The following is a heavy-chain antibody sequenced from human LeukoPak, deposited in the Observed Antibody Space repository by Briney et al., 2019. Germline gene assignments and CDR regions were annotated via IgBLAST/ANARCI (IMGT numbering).Heavy chain of an antibody. CDR2: INPNSGGT. D-gene: IGHD2-15*01. J-gene: IGHJ5*02. V-gene: IGHV1-2*02. CDR1: GYTFTGYY. CDR3: ARVPRVAATFWFDP. Sequence: GASVKVSCKASGYTFTGYYMHWVRQAPGQGLERMGWINPNSGGTNYAQKFQGRVTMTRDTSISTAYMELSRLRSDDTAVYYCARVPRVAATFWFDPWGQGTLVTVSS.